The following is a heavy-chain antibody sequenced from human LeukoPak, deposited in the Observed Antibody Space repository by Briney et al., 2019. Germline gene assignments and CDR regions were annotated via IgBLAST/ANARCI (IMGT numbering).Heavy chain of an antibody. CDR3: ATGRYVLRFLEWLPY. CDR2: SDPEDGET. D-gene: IGHD3-3*01. V-gene: IGHV1-24*01. Sequence: GASVKVSCKVSGYTLTELSMHWVRQAPGKGLEWMGGSDPEDGETIYAQKFQGRVTMTEDTSTDTAYMELSSLRSEDTAVYYCATGRYVLRFLEWLPYWGQGTLVTVSS. CDR1: GYTLTELS. J-gene: IGHJ4*02.